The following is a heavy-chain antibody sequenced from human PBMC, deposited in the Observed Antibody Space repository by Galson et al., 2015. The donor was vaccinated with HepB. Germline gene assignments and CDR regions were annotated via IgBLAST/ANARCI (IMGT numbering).Heavy chain of an antibody. CDR3: AKDHGCSSTSCYWPLIRDYYYYYGMDV. CDR2: ISYDGSNK. CDR1: GFTFSSYG. V-gene: IGHV3-30*18. D-gene: IGHD2-2*01. J-gene: IGHJ6*02. Sequence: LRLSCAASGFTFSSYGMHWVRQAPGKGLEWVAVISYDGSNKYYADSVKGRFTISRDNSKNTLYLQMNSLRAEDTAVYYCAKDHGCSSTSCYWPLIRDYYYYYGMDVWGQGTTVTVSS.